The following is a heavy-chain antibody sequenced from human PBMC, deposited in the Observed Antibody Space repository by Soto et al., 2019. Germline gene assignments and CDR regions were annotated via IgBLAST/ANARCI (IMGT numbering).Heavy chain of an antibody. D-gene: IGHD6-19*01. CDR1: GFTFSSYG. J-gene: IGHJ6*02. CDR2: ISYDGSNK. Sequence: QVQLVESGGGVVQPGRSLRLSCAASGFTFSSYGMHWVRQAPGKGLEWVAVISYDGSNKYYADSVKGRFTISRDNSKNTLYLQMNSLRAEDTAVYYCAKDNVRWLVLYYGMDVWGQGTTVTVSS. V-gene: IGHV3-30*18. CDR3: AKDNVRWLVLYYGMDV.